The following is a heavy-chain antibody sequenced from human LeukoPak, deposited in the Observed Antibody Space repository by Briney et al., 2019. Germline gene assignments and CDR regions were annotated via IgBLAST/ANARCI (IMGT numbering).Heavy chain of an antibody. CDR3: TRYRLSFFDY. Sequence: QTLSLTCTVSGGSISSGGYYWSWIRQPPGKALEWLARIDWDDERHYSTSLKTRLTISKDTSKNQVVLTMTNVDPVDTATYYCTRYRLSFFDYWGQGTLVTVSS. J-gene: IGHJ4*02. CDR2: IDWDDER. V-gene: IGHV2-70*11. CDR1: GGSISSGGYY. D-gene: IGHD4-11*01.